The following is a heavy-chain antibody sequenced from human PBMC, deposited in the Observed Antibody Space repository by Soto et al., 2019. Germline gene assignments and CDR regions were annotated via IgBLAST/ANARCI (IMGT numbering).Heavy chain of an antibody. V-gene: IGHV1-46*01. J-gene: IGHJ6*02. Sequence: QVQLVQSGAEVKKPGASVKVSCKASGYTFTSYYMHWVRQAPGQGLEWMGIINPSGGSTSYAQKFQGRVTMTRDTSTSTVYMELSSLRSEDTAVYYCAREDGRQINYYYGMDVWGQGTTVTVSS. D-gene: IGHD2-15*01. CDR1: GYTFTSYY. CDR2: INPSGGST. CDR3: AREDGRQINYYYGMDV.